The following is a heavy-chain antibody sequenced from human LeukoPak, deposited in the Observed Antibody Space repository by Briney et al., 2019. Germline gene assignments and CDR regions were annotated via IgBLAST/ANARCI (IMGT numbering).Heavy chain of an antibody. Sequence: SETLSLTCAVSGYSISSGYYWGWIRPPPGKGLDWIGSIYHSGSTYYNPSLKSRVTISVDTSKNQFSLKLSSMTAADTAAYYCARDPRLNWFDPWGQGTLVTVSS. CDR2: IYHSGST. CDR1: GYSISSGYY. V-gene: IGHV4-38-2*02. CDR3: ARDPRLNWFDP. J-gene: IGHJ5*02.